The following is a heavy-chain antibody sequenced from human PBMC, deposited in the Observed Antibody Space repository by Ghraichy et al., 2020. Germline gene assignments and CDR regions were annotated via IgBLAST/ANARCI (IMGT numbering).Heavy chain of an antibody. J-gene: IGHJ6*02. V-gene: IGHV3-23*01. CDR2: ISGSGGST. Sequence: GGSLRLSCAASGFTFSSYAMSWVRQAPGKGLEWVSAISGSGGSTYYADSVKGRFTISRDNSKNTLYLQMNSLRAEDTAVYYCAKGERASWNYYYGMDVWGQGTTVTVSS. D-gene: IGHD6-13*01. CDR3: AKGERASWNYYYGMDV. CDR1: GFTFSSYA.